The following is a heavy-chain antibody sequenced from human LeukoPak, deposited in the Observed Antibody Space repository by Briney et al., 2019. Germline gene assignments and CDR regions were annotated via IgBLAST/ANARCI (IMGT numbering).Heavy chain of an antibody. V-gene: IGHV4-39*01. J-gene: IGHJ4*02. D-gene: IGHD1-1*01. CDR3: ARRGTYWNALGC. CDR1: GGSVSDNGFF. CDR2: VSYTGST. Sequence: SETLSLTCTVSGGSVSDNGFFWGWIRQPPGKGLEWIGGVSYTGSTHYDPSLKSRVTMSIDTSKNQFSLNLTPVTAADTAVYYCARRGTYWNALGCWGQGALVTVSS.